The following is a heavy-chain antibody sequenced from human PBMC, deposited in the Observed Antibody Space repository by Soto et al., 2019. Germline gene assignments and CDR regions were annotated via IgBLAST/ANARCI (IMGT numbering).Heavy chain of an antibody. D-gene: IGHD3-22*01. Sequence: QVQLQESGPGLVDPLGTLSLTCAVSGTSVSGANWWGWVRQPPGKGREWIGEIHSSGNTDYNPSLKSRVTISRDMSKNEFSLKLTSVTAADTAVYYCARTGPYSSGNNWGQGTLVTVSS. CDR2: IHSSGNT. CDR1: GTSVSGANW. CDR3: ARTGPYSSGNN. J-gene: IGHJ4*02. V-gene: IGHV4-4*02.